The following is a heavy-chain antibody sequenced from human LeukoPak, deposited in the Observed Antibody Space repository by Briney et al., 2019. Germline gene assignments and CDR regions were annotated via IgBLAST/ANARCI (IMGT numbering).Heavy chain of an antibody. D-gene: IGHD4-17*01. CDR2: ISGSGGST. CDR3: ASSTVTTLYYFDY. V-gene: IGHV3-23*01. CDR1: GFTFSSYA. Sequence: GGSLRLSCAASGFTFSSYAMSWVRQAPGKGLEWVSAISGSGGSTYYAASVKGRFTISRDNSKNTLYPQMNSLRAEDTAVYYCASSTVTTLYYFDYWGQGTLVTVSS. J-gene: IGHJ4*02.